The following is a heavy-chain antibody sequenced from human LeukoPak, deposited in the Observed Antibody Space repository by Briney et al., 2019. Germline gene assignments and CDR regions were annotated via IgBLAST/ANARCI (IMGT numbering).Heavy chain of an antibody. CDR1: GFTFSSYW. V-gene: IGHV3-74*01. Sequence: GGSLRLSCAASGFTFSSYWMHWFRQAPGEGLVWVSRINSDGSSTSYADSVKGRFTISRDNAKNTLYLQMNSLRAEDTAVYYCARGVTIFGVVIKFYNWFDPWGQGTLVTVSS. J-gene: IGHJ5*02. CDR2: INSDGSST. CDR3: ARGVTIFGVVIKFYNWFDP. D-gene: IGHD3-3*01.